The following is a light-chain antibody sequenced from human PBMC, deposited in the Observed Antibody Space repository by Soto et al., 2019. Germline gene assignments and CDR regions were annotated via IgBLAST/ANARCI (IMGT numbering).Light chain of an antibody. V-gene: IGKV1-8*01. CDR1: QGISSY. J-gene: IGKJ4*01. CDR2: AAS. Sequence: AIRMTQSPSSLSASTGDRVTITCRASQGISSYLAWYQQKPGKAPKLLIYAASTLQSGVPSRFSGSGSGTEFTLTVSSLQPEDFATYYCVQHYSYPLTFGGGTKVDI. CDR3: VQHYSYPLT.